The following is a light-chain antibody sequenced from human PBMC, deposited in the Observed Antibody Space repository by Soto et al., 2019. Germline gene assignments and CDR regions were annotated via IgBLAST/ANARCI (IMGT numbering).Light chain of an antibody. CDR1: QGISSY. V-gene: IGKV1-9*01. CDR2: AAS. J-gene: IGKJ5*01. CDR3: QQLNSYLGIT. Sequence: DIQLTQSPSFLSASVGDGVTITCRASQGISSYLAWYQQKPGKATKLLIYAASTLQSGVPSRFSGRGSGTEFTLTISSLQPEDFATYYCQQLNSYLGITFGQVTRLEIK.